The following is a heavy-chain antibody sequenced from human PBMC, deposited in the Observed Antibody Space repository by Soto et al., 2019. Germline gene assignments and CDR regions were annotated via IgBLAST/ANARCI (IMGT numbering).Heavy chain of an antibody. CDR3: ARDRSVVVAASHWFDP. CDR1: GFTFSSYG. J-gene: IGHJ5*02. CDR2: IWYDGSNK. V-gene: IGHV3-33*01. Sequence: QVQLVESGGGVVQPGRSLRLPCAASGFTFSSYGMHWVRQAPGKGLEWVAVIWYDGSNKYYADSVKGRFTISRDNSKNSLYLQMNSLRAEDTAVYYCARDRSVVVAASHWFDPWGQGTLVTVSS. D-gene: IGHD2-15*01.